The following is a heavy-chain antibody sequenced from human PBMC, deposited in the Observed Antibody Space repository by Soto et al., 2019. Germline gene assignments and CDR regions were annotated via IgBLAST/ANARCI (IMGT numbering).Heavy chain of an antibody. CDR3: ARDRVRFLEWPAYYGMDV. D-gene: IGHD3-3*01. V-gene: IGHV1-18*01. Sequence: ASVKVSCKASGYTFPTYAMHWVRQAPGQRLEWMGWISAYNGNTNYAQKLQGRVTMTTDTSTSTAYMELRSLRSDDTAVYYCARDRVRFLEWPAYYGMDVWGQGTTVTVSS. CDR2: ISAYNGNT. J-gene: IGHJ6*02. CDR1: GYTFPTYA.